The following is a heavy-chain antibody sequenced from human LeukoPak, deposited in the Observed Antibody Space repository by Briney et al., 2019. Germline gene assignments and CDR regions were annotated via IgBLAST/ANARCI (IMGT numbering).Heavy chain of an antibody. V-gene: IGHV4-4*02. D-gene: IGHD1-14*01. CDR3: ATGSPQNP. J-gene: IGHJ5*02. CDR1: GGSVTSDNW. CDR2: IHHSGNT. Sequence: SGTLSLTCAVSGGSVTSDNWWSWVRQPPGKGLGWIGEIHHSGNTNYNPSLRSRVTISVDKSKNQFSLRLTSVTAADTAVYYCATGSPQNPWGQGTRVTVSS.